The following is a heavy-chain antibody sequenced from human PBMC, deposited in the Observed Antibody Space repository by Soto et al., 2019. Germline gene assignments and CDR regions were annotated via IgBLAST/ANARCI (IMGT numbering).Heavy chain of an antibody. CDR1: GFTVSTKY. Sequence: EVQLVESGGGLVQPGGSLRLSCAASGFTVSTKYMSWVRQAPGKGLEWVSVIYSGGSTFYADSVGGRFTISRDNSKNTVNLQMNSLRAEDTAVYYCARDPCAADYLGQGTLVTVSS. V-gene: IGHV3-66*01. CDR3: ARDPCAADY. CDR2: IYSGGST. J-gene: IGHJ4*02.